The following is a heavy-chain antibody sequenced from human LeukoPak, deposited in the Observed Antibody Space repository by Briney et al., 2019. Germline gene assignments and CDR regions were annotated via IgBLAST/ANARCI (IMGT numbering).Heavy chain of an antibody. Sequence: GGSLRLSCAASGFTFSSYWMSWVRQAPGKGLEWVANIKQDGSEKYYVDSVKGRFTISRDNAKNSLYLQMNSLRAEDTAVYYCARVLYHYDSSVDYWGQGTLVTVSS. CDR3: ARVLYHYDSSVDY. CDR2: IKQDGSEK. CDR1: GFTFSSYW. D-gene: IGHD3-22*01. V-gene: IGHV3-7*01. J-gene: IGHJ4*02.